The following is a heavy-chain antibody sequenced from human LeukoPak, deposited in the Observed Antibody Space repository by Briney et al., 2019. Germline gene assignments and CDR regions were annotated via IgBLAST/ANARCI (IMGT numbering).Heavy chain of an antibody. V-gene: IGHV3-30-3*01. CDR3: ARDDPSGSYPIGYYMDV. J-gene: IGHJ6*03. CDR1: GFTFSSYA. Sequence: GGSLRLSCAASGFTFSSYAMHWVRQAPGKGLEWVAVISYDGSNKYYADSVKGRFTISRDNSKNTLYLQMNSLRAEDTAVYYCARDDPSGSYPIGYYMDVWGKGTTVTVSS. CDR2: ISYDGSNK. D-gene: IGHD1-26*01.